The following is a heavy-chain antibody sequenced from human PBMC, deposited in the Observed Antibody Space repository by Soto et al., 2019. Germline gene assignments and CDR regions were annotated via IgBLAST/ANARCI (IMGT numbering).Heavy chain of an antibody. V-gene: IGHV1-69*13. J-gene: IGHJ4*02. D-gene: IGHD3-3*01. CDR2: IIPIFGTA. Sequence: ASVKVSCKASGGTFSSYSISWVLQAPGQGLEWMGGIIPIFGTANYAQKFQGRVTITADESTSTAYMELSSLRSEDTAVYYCARVGRNRYDFWSGPSYYFDYWGQGTLVTVSS. CDR1: GGTFSSYS. CDR3: ARVGRNRYDFWSGPSYYFDY.